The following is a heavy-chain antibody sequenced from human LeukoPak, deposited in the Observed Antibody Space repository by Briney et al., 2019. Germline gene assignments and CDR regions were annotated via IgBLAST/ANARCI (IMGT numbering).Heavy chain of an antibody. D-gene: IGHD6-13*01. J-gene: IGHJ4*02. Sequence: GGSLRLSCAASGFNVSNNYMSWVRQAPGKGLEWVSVIYRGGSTYYADSVKGRFTMSRDSSKNTVCLQMDSLRAEDTALYYCARDRGAAAGNWGQGTLVTVSS. V-gene: IGHV3-53*01. CDR2: IYRGGST. CDR3: ARDRGAAAGN. CDR1: GFNVSNNY.